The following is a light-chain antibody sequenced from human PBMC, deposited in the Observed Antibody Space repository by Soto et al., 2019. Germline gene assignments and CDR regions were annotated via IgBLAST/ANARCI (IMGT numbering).Light chain of an antibody. CDR1: QSISGW. Sequence: DIQMTQAPSTLSASVGDRVTITCRASQSISGWLAWYQQKPGKAPKLLIYKTSSLESGVPSRISGRGSETECTLPICSRQPDDFAAYYCQQYRSSSWTFGLGTKVQIK. J-gene: IGKJ1*01. CDR3: QQYRSSSWT. CDR2: KTS. V-gene: IGKV1-5*03.